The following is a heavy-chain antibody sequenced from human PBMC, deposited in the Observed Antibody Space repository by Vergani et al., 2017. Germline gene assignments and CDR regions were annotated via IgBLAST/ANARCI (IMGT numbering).Heavy chain of an antibody. V-gene: IGHV3-21*01. CDR1: GFTFSSYT. CDR2: ISSSSANI. D-gene: IGHD2-2*02. J-gene: IGHJ5*02. Sequence: EVQLVESGGGLVKPGGSLRLSCAASGFTFSSYTMTWVRQAPGKGLQLVSSISSSSANIHYADSVKGRFTVSRDSGRNSLYLQMKSLRAEDTAVYYCARGQAGYQVLYRAYFDPWGQGTLVTVSS. CDR3: ARGQAGYQVLYRAYFDP.